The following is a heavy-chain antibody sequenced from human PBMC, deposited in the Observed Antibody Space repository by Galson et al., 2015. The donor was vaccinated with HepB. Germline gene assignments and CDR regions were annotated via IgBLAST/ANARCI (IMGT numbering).Heavy chain of an antibody. V-gene: IGHV3-23*01. J-gene: IGHJ3*02. D-gene: IGHD3-16*01. Sequence: SLRLSCAASGFSFNEYAMSWVRQAPGKGLEWISVMSGSGHRIAYSDSVKGRFTVSRDNSKNTVYLQMNSLRADDTALYYCARECFAGNVGDAFDIWGLGRRVTVSS. CDR1: GFSFNEYA. CDR3: ARECFAGNVGDAFDI. CDR2: MSGSGHRI.